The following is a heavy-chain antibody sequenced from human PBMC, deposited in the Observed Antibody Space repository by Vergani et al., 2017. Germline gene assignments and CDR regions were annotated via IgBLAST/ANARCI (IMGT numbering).Heavy chain of an antibody. CDR3: AREVVVPLSSSDYYYYYMDV. CDR1: GGTFSSYA. D-gene: IGHD6-6*01. J-gene: IGHJ6*03. CDR2: ISAYNGNT. Sequence: QVQLVQSGAEVKKPGSSVKVSCKASGGTFSSYAISWVRQAPGQGLEWMGWISAYNGNTNYAQKLQGRVTMTTDTSTSTAYMELRSLRSDDTAVYYCAREVVVPLSSSDYYYYYMDVWGKGTTVTVSS. V-gene: IGHV1-18*01.